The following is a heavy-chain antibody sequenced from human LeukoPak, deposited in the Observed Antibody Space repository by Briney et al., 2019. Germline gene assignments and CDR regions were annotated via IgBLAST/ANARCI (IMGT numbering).Heavy chain of an antibody. V-gene: IGHV3-9*01. CDR1: GFTFDDYA. CDR3: AKIPGDGYNSGFDY. J-gene: IGHJ4*02. CDR2: ISWNSGSI. D-gene: IGHD5-24*01. Sequence: GGSLRLPCAASGFTFDDYAMHWVRQAPGKGLEWVSGISWNSGSIGYADSVKGRFTISRDNAKNSLYLQMNSLRAEDTALYYCAKIPGDGYNSGFDYWGQGTLVTVSS.